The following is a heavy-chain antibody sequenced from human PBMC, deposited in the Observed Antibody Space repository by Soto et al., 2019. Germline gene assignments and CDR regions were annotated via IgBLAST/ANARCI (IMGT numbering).Heavy chain of an antibody. CDR1: GGPISSYY. V-gene: IGHV4-59*01. CDR3: ARAYSSGWYNY. D-gene: IGHD6-19*01. CDR2: IYDSGST. J-gene: IGHJ4*02. Sequence: PSETLSLTCPVSGGPISSYYWSWIRQPPGKGLEWIGYIYDSGSTNYNPSLKSRVTISVDTSKNQFSLKLSSVTAADTAVYYCARAYSSGWYNYWGQGTLVTVSS.